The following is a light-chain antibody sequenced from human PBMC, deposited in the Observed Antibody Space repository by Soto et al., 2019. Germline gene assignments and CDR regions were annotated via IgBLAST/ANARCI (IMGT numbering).Light chain of an antibody. Sequence: EIVLTQSPGTLSLSPGERATLSCRTSQSVSNTCLAWYQQKPGQAPRLLIYGASSRAAGIPDRFSGGGSGTDFTLTISRLEPEDFAVYYCQQYGTSPPVYAFGQGTKLEIK. CDR2: GAS. J-gene: IGKJ2*01. CDR3: QQYGTSPPVYA. CDR1: QSVSNTC. V-gene: IGKV3-20*01.